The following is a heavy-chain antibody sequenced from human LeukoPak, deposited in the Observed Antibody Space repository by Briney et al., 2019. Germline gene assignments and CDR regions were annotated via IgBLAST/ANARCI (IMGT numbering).Heavy chain of an antibody. V-gene: IGHV3-73*01. J-gene: IGHJ4*02. CDR2: IRSKANNYAT. D-gene: IGHD3-10*01. CDR3: ATWFGELLSDYFDY. Sequence: PGGSLRLSCAASGFIFSGSAMHWVRQASGKGLEWVGRIRSKANNYATAYAASVEGRFTISRDDSKNTAYLQMNSLKTEDTAVYYCATWFGELLSDYFDYWGQGTLVTVSS. CDR1: GFIFSGSA.